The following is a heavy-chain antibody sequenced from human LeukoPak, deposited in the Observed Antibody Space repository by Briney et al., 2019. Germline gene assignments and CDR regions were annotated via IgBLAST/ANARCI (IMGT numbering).Heavy chain of an antibody. CDR1: GYIFTNFW. CDR3: ARRSGNFQADYNFDY. J-gene: IGHJ4*02. V-gene: IGHV5-51*01. CDR2: IYPGDSDT. D-gene: IGHD1-26*01. Sequence: GESLKISRKGSGYIFTNFWIAWVRQMPGKGPEWMGIIYPGDSDTRYSPSFQGQVTISADKSISTAYLQWSSLKASDTAMYYCARRSGNFQADYNFDYWGQGTLVTVSS.